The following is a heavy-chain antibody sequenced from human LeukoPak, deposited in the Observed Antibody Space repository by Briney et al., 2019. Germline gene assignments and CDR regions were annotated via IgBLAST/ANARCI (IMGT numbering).Heavy chain of an antibody. D-gene: IGHD6-19*01. CDR3: ARESDSGYSSSFNWFDP. Sequence: EASVKVSCKASGYTFTGYYMHWVRQAPGQGLEWMGIINPSGGSTSYAQKFQGRVTMTRDTSTRTVYVELSSLRSEDTAVYYCARESDSGYSSSFNWFDPWGQGTLVTVSS. J-gene: IGHJ5*02. CDR1: GYTFTGYY. V-gene: IGHV1-46*01. CDR2: INPSGGST.